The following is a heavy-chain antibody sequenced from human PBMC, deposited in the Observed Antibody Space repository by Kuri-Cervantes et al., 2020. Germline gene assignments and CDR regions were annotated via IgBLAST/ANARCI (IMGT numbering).Heavy chain of an antibody. V-gene: IGHV4-38-2*01. D-gene: IGHD6-6*01. Sequence: SETLSLTCAVSGYSIATDYFWGWIRQPPGKGLEWIGSFYHGRTTYYNPSLKSRVTISVDTSKNQFSLSLSSMTAADRAVYYCARQGGSSSYKTNYRKTYYYYYMDVWAEGTTVTVSS. CDR3: ARQGGSSSYKTNYRKTYYYYYMDV. CDR1: GYSIATDYF. CDR2: FYHGRTT. J-gene: IGHJ6*03.